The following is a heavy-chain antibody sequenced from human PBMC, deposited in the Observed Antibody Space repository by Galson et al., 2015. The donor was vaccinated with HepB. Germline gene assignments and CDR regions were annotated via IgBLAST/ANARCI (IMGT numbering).Heavy chain of an antibody. J-gene: IGHJ4*02. V-gene: IGHV3-9*01. D-gene: IGHD6-19*01. CDR2: ISWNSGSI. Sequence: SLRLSCAASGFTFDDYAMHWVRQAPGKGLEWVSGISWNSGSIGYADSVKGRFTISRDNAKNSLYLQMNSLRAEDTALYYCAKATGYSSGWYGYWGQGTLVTVSS. CDR1: GFTFDDYA. CDR3: AKATGYSSGWYGY.